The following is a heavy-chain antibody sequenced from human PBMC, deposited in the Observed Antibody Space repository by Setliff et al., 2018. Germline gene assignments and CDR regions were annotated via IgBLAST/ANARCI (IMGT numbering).Heavy chain of an antibody. J-gene: IGHJ3*02. Sequence: SETLSLTCTVSGGSIGSSSYYWGWFRQPPGKGLEWIGHIYYSGTTNYNASLKNRVSISVDTSKNHFSLKLNSVTAADTAVYYCARVGSSSWYGGGFDIWGQGTMVTVSS. CDR1: GGSIGSSSYY. V-gene: IGHV4-61*03. D-gene: IGHD6-13*01. CDR2: IYYSGTT. CDR3: ARVGSSSWYGGGFDI.